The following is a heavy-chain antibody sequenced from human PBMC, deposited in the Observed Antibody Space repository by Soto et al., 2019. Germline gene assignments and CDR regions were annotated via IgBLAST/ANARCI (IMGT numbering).Heavy chain of an antibody. J-gene: IGHJ4*02. CDR1: GDSISTFY. Sequence: KPSDTLSLTCTVSGDSISTFYWGWLRQSPGKELEWIGYVYYTGSTNYNPSLKSRVTISVDRSKNQFSLKLTSANAADTAVYYCARGRTVRNYADDSSDYFYFFDYWGQGXQVTVYS. V-gene: IGHV4-59*01. CDR2: VYYTGST. CDR3: ARGRTVRNYADDSSDYFYFFDY. D-gene: IGHD3-22*01.